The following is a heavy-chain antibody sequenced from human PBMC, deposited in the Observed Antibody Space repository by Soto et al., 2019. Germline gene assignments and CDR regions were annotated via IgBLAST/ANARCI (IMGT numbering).Heavy chain of an antibody. D-gene: IGHD3-10*01. V-gene: IGHV3-23*01. CDR2: ISGSGGST. CDR3: AKAIHSLTMVRGVIINYFDY. J-gene: IGHJ4*02. CDR1: GFXSSSYA. Sequence: PXGXLRLSCATSGFXSSSYAMSWVRHAPGKGLELVSAISGSGGSTYYADSVKGRFTISRDNSKNTLYLQMKSLRAEDKAVYYCAKAIHSLTMVRGVIINYFDYWGQGTLGTVSS.